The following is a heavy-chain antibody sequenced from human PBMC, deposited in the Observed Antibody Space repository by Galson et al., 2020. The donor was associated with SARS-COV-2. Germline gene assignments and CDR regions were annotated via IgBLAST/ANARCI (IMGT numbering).Heavy chain of an antibody. CDR3: AKGGTFGSDPYYFDY. CDR1: GFTFSIYG. J-gene: IGHJ4*02. CDR2: ISSSGDYT. V-gene: IGHV3-23*01. Sequence: TGGSLRLSCTASGFTFSIYGMAWVRQAPGKGLAWVSLISSSGDYTYYGHSGKGRFTVSRDSSRNTLYLQLDNLSAEDTAVYYWAKGGTFGSDPYYFDYWGQGTLVTVSS. D-gene: IGHD6-19*01.